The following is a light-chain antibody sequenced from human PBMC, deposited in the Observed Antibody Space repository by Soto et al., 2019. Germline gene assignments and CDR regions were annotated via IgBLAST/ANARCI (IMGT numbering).Light chain of an antibody. CDR2: AAS. CDR1: QGIRND. CDR3: LQDYNYPWT. Sequence: AIPMTQSPSSLSASVGDRVTITCRASQGIRNDLGWYQQKPGKAPKLLIYAASSLQSGVPSRFSGSGSGTDFTLTISSLQPEDFATCYCLQDYNYPWTFGPGTKVDIK. J-gene: IGKJ3*01. V-gene: IGKV1-6*01.